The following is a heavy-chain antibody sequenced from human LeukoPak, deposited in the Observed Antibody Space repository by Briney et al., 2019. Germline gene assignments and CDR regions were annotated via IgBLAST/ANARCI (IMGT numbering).Heavy chain of an antibody. CDR2: ISSSSSYI. D-gene: IGHD6-19*01. V-gene: IGHV3-21*01. Sequence: TGGSLRLSCAASGFSLSSYTMNWVRQAPGKGLQWVSSISSSSSYIYYADSVKGRFSISRDNAKKSVHLQMISLRAEDTAVYYCARGRVGQWLVDAFDIWGQGTMVTVSS. J-gene: IGHJ3*02. CDR3: ARGRVGQWLVDAFDI. CDR1: GFSLSSYT.